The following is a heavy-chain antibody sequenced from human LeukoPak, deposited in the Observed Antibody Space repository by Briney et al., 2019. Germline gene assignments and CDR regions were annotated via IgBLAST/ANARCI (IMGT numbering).Heavy chain of an antibody. CDR3: ARLIEDSSGYIEQIYYFDY. J-gene: IGHJ4*02. CDR2: IYPGDSDT. D-gene: IGHD3-22*01. CDR1: GYSFTSYW. Sequence: GESLKISCKGSGYSFTSYWIGWVRQMPGKGLEWMGIIYPGDSDTRYSPSFQGQVNISADKSISTAYLQWSSLKASDTAMYYCARLIEDSSGYIEQIYYFDYWGQGTLVTVSS. V-gene: IGHV5-51*01.